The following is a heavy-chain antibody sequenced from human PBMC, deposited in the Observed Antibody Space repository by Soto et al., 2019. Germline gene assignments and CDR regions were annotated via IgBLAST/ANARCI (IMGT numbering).Heavy chain of an antibody. Sequence: QVQLQESGPGLVKPSGTLSLTCAVSGASISGSKWWTWVRQSPEKGLEWIGEISPSGNSNDNPSLKGRVTISVDKSKNQFSLQLTSVTAADTAIYYCANKGGTYYFYWGQGTLVTVSS. CDR1: GASISGSKW. V-gene: IGHV4-4*02. CDR3: ANKGGTYYFY. J-gene: IGHJ4*02. CDR2: ISPSGNS. D-gene: IGHD1-26*01.